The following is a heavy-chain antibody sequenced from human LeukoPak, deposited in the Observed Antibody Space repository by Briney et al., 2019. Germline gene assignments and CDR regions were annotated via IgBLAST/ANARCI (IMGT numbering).Heavy chain of an antibody. J-gene: IGHJ4*02. CDR1: GFTFDDYG. CDR3: ARVRYYDSSGYSTELFDY. D-gene: IGHD3-22*01. CDR2: INWNGGST. Sequence: GGSLRLSCAASGFTFDDYGMSWVRQAPGEGLEWVSGINWNGGSTGYADSVKGRFTISRDNAKNSLYLQMNSLRAEDTALYYCARVRYYDSSGYSTELFDYWGQGTLVTVSS. V-gene: IGHV3-20*04.